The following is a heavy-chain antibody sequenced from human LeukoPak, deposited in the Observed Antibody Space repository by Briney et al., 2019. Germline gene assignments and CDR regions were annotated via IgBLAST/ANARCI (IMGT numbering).Heavy chain of an antibody. CDR1: GFTFSSYA. D-gene: IGHD2-21*01. CDR3: ARVPSFRLFPSSFDI. V-gene: IGHV3-23*01. J-gene: IGHJ3*02. Sequence: GGSLRLSCAASGFTFSSYAMSWVRQAPGKGLEWVSAISGSGGSTYYADSVKGRFTISRDNSKNTLYLQMNSLRAEDTAVYYCARVPSFRLFPSSFDIWGQGTMVTVSS. CDR2: ISGSGGST.